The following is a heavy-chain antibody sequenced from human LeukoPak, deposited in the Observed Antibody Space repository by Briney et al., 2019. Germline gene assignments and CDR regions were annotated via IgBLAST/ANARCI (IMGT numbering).Heavy chain of an antibody. CDR3: AKDRWRDGSSSFDN. Sequence: ASVKVSCKASGYTFTSYSINWVRQAPGQGLEWMGWISTYNGNSNYAQKRQGRVTMTTDTSTSTAYMELRSLRSDDTAMYYCAKDRWRDGSSSFDNWGQGTLVTVSS. J-gene: IGHJ4*02. V-gene: IGHV1-18*01. D-gene: IGHD6-6*01. CDR2: ISTYNGNS. CDR1: GYTFTSYS.